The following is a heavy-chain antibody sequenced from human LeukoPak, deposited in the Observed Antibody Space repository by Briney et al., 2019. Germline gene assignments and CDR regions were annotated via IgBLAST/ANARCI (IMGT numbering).Heavy chain of an antibody. Sequence: SETLSLTCAVYGGSFSGYYWSWIRQPPGKGLEWIGEINHSGSTYYNPSLKSRVTISVDTSKNQFSLKLSSVTAADTAVYYCARETVVVPGNDYWGQGTLVTVSS. CDR1: GGSFSGYY. J-gene: IGHJ4*02. CDR3: ARETVVVPGNDY. CDR2: INHSGST. V-gene: IGHV4-34*01. D-gene: IGHD2-2*01.